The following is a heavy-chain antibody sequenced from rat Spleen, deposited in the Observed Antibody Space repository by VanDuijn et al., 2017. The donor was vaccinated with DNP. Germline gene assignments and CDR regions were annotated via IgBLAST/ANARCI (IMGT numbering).Heavy chain of an antibody. CDR3: VRWNSGSYFMDA. V-gene: IGHV5-17*01. CDR2: ISYDGLRP. J-gene: IGHJ4*01. Sequence: EVQLVESGGDLVQPGRSLKLSCVASGFIFNDYALAWVRQAPKKGLEWVATISYDGLRPYYRDSVKGRFTISRDDAKSALYLRMDSLRSEDMATYYCVRWNSGSYFMDAWGQGTSVTVSS. CDR1: GFIFNDYA. D-gene: IGHD4-3*01.